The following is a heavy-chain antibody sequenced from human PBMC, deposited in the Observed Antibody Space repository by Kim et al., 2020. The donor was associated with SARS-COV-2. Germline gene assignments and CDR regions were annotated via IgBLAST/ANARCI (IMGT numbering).Heavy chain of an antibody. J-gene: IGHJ5*02. D-gene: IGHD4-17*01. V-gene: IGHV1-3*01. CDR3: AVEGTTVDYGGTNWFDP. CDR1: GYTFTSYA. Sequence: ASVKVSCKASGYTFTSYAMHWVRQAPGQRLEWMGWINAGNGNTKYSQKFQGRVTITRDTSASTAYMELSSLRSEDTAVYYCAVEGTTVDYGGTNWFDPWGQGTLVTVSS. CDR2: INAGNGNT.